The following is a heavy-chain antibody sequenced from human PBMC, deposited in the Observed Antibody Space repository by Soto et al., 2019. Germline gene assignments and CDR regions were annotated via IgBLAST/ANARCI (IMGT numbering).Heavy chain of an antibody. CDR1: GGSISSSSYY. V-gene: IGHV4-39*01. CDR2: IYYSGST. J-gene: IGHJ4*02. Sequence: QLQLQESGPGLVKPSETLSLTCTVSGGSISSSSYYWGWIRQPPGKGLEWIGSIYYSGSTYYNPSLKSRVTISVDTSKNQFSLKLSSVTAADTAVYYCARHRTGIVGATWHYWGQGTLVTVSS. CDR3: ARHRTGIVGATWHY. D-gene: IGHD1-26*01.